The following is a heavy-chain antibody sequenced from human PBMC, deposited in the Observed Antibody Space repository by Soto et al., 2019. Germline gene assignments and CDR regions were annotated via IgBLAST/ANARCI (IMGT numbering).Heavy chain of an antibody. CDR1: GGSISSYY. CDR3: ARVRDLRGYSYGYWFDP. V-gene: IGHV4-59*01. D-gene: IGHD5-18*01. Sequence: SETLSLTCTVSGGSISSYYWSWIRQPPGKGLEWIGYIYYSGSTNYNPSLKSRVTISVDTSKNQFSLKLSSVTAADTAVYYCARVRDLRGYSYGYWFDPWGQGTLVTVSS. J-gene: IGHJ5*02. CDR2: IYYSGST.